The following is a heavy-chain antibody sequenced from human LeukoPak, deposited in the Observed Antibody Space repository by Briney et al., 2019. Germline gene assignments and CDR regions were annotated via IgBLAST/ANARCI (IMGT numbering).Heavy chain of an antibody. D-gene: IGHD6-19*01. CDR2: IYYSGSN. CDR1: GRSISIYY. V-gene: IGHV4-59*01. CDR3: ARMRGIAVAGLDY. Sequence: SETLSLTCTVSGRSISIYYWSWIRQPPGGGREWIGYIYYSGSNNYNPSLKSRVTISVDTSKNQFSLKLSSVTAADTAVYYCARMRGIAVAGLDYWGQGTLVTVSS. J-gene: IGHJ4*02.